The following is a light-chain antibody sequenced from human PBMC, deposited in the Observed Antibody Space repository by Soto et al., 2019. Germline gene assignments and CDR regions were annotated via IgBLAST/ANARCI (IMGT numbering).Light chain of an antibody. CDR1: SSDVGRFNL. V-gene: IGLV2-23*01. J-gene: IGLJ2*01. CDR2: EGT. CDR3: CSYAGNNIVI. Sequence: QPVLTQPASVSGSPGQSITISCTGTSSDVGRFNLVSWYQQHPGKAPKLMIYEGTKRPSGLSNRFSGSKSGNTASLTISGLQAEDEADYYCCSYAGNNIVIFGGGTKLTVL.